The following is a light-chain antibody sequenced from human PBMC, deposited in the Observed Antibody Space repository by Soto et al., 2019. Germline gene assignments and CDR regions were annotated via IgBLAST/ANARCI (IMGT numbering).Light chain of an antibody. CDR3: KQYNIYPWT. CDR1: QSISRY. V-gene: IGKV1-39*01. CDR2: VAS. Sequence: DIQMTQSPSSLSASVGDRVTITCRASQSISRYLNWYQQKPGKAPNLLIYVASSLQSEVQSRFSGSGSGTEFTLSISSLQPDDFATYYCKQYNIYPWTFGQGTKVDIK. J-gene: IGKJ1*01.